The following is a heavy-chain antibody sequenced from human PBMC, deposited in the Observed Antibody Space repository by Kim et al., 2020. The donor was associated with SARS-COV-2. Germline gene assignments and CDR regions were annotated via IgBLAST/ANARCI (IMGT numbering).Heavy chain of an antibody. J-gene: IGHJ6*02. CDR1: GGTFSSYA. CDR3: ARGAGYCSGGSCLDYYYGMDV. CDR2: IIPIFGTA. V-gene: IGHV1-69*13. D-gene: IGHD2-15*01. Sequence: SVKVSCKASGGTFSSYAISWVRQAPGQGLEWMGGIIPIFGTANYAQKFQGRVTITADESTSTAYMELSSLRSEDTAVYYCARGAGYCSGGSCLDYYYGMDVWGQGTTVTVSS.